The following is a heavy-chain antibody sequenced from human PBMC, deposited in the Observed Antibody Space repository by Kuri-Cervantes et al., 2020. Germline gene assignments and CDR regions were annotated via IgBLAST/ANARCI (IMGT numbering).Heavy chain of an antibody. J-gene: IGHJ6*02. CDR1: GFTFSSYG. D-gene: IGHD5-18*01. V-gene: IGHV3-30*03. Sequence: GESLKISCAASGFTFSSYGMHLVRQAPGKGLEWVAVISYDGSNKYYADSVKGRFTISRDNSKNTLYLQMNSLRAEDTAVYYCARGLIGRALAAMAHYYYYGMDVWGQGTTVTVSS. CDR2: ISYDGSNK. CDR3: ARGLIGRALAAMAHYYYYGMDV.